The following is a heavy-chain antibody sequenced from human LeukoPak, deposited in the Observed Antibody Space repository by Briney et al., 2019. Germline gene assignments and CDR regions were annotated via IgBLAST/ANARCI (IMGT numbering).Heavy chain of an antibody. D-gene: IGHD3-10*01. Sequence: GRSLRLSCVASKFIFSDYWMSWVRQAPGKGLEWVANIRQDGSEIDYVDSVKGRFTISRDNARNSLYLQMNSLGAEDTAVYYCARSYFSRALSDYWGQGTLVTVSS. J-gene: IGHJ4*02. V-gene: IGHV3-7*01. CDR2: IRQDGSEI. CDR3: ARSYFSRALSDY. CDR1: KFIFSDYW.